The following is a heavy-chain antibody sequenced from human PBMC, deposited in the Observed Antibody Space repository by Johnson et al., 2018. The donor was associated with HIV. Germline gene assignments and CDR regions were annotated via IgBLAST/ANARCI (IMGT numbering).Heavy chain of an antibody. J-gene: IGHJ3*02. CDR2: IWYDGTNR. D-gene: IGHD3-9*01. CDR3: ARDLVRYFDPYAFDI. Sequence: QVQLVESGGGLIQPGGSLRLSCAASGFTFSSYGMHWVRQAPGKGLEWVAVIWYDGTNRYYGDSVKGRFTISRDNSKNTVYLQMNSLRAEDTALYYCARDLVRYFDPYAFDIWGQGTMVTVSS. V-gene: IGHV3-33*08. CDR1: GFTFSSYG.